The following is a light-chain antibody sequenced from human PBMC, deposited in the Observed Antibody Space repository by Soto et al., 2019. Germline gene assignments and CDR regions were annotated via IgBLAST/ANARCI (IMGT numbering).Light chain of an antibody. CDR3: SSYTNINARACV. CDR1: SGDIGSYNR. CDR2: EVT. V-gene: IGLV2-14*01. J-gene: IGLJ1*01. Sequence: QSVLPQPASVSGSPGQSITIACTGTSGDIGSYNRVSWYQQHPGKAPKLIIYEVTDRPSGVSNRFSGSESGNTASLTISGLQAEDEDEYYCSSYTNINARACVFGTGTKVTVL.